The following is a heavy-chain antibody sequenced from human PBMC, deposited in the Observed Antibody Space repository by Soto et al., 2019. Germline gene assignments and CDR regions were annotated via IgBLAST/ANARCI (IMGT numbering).Heavy chain of an antibody. CDR1: GFTFNSYW. V-gene: IGHV3-74*01. D-gene: IGHD6-25*01. J-gene: IGHJ4*02. CDR2: INTDGSST. Sequence: EGQLVESGGGLVQPGGSLRLSCSASGFTFNSYWMHWVRQVPGKGLMWVSRINTDGSSTAYADSVKGRFTMSRDNAKKMVYLQMNSLRADDTAVYYCARDLKGRDGYFSWGQGTLVTVSS. CDR3: ARDLKGRDGYFS.